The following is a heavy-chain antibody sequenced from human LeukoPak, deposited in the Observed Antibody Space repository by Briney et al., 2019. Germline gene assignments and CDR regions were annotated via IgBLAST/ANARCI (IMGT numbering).Heavy chain of an antibody. Sequence: GGSLRLSCAASGFTLSNYDMDWVSQAPGKGMEWVAVISYDGTNKNSAACVKGRFTIPIDNSKNTLHLQMNSLRAEDTAVYYCAKDDRGNEAPFDYWGQGTLVTVSS. CDR1: GFTLSNYD. V-gene: IGHV3-30*18. CDR3: AKDDRGNEAPFDY. CDR2: ISYDGTNK. J-gene: IGHJ4*02.